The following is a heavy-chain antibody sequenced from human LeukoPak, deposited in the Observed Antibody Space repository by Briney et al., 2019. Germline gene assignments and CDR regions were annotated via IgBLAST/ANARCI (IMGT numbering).Heavy chain of an antibody. Sequence: ASVKASCKASGYTFTSYGISWVRQAPGQGLEWMGWISAYNGNTNYAQKLQGRVTMTTDTSTSTAYMELRSLRSDDTAVYYCARGLAYYDFWSGEDYWGQGTLVTVSS. CDR2: ISAYNGNT. D-gene: IGHD3-3*01. CDR3: ARGLAYYDFWSGEDY. J-gene: IGHJ4*02. CDR1: GYTFTSYG. V-gene: IGHV1-18*01.